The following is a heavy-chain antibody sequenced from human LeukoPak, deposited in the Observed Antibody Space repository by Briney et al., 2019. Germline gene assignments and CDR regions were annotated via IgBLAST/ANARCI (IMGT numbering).Heavy chain of an antibody. Sequence: GRSLRLSCAASGFTFSSYAMHWVRQAPGKGLEWVAVISYDGSNKYYADSVKGQFTISRDNAKNTLYLQMNSLRAEDTAIYYCAKFQTAAGNIYWGQGTLVTVSS. J-gene: IGHJ4*02. CDR2: ISYDGSNK. V-gene: IGHV3-30-3*02. CDR3: AKFQTAAGNIY. CDR1: GFTFSSYA. D-gene: IGHD6-13*01.